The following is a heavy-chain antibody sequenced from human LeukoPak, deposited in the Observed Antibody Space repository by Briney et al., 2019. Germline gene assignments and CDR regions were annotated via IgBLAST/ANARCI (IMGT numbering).Heavy chain of an antibody. J-gene: IGHJ4*02. CDR2: IKQDGSEK. D-gene: IGHD6-19*01. Sequence: GGSLRLSCAASGFTFSSYWMSWVRQAPGKGLEWVANIKQDGSEKSYVDSVKGRFTISRDNTKNSLYLQMNSLRAEDTAVYFCAREWAGPSFDYWGQGTLVTASS. CDR3: AREWAGPSFDY. V-gene: IGHV3-7*01. CDR1: GFTFSSYW.